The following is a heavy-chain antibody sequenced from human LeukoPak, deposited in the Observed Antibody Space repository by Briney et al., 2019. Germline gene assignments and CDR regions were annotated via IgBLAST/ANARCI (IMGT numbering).Heavy chain of an antibody. CDR1: GFTFSSYA. Sequence: GGSLRLSCAASGFTFSSYAMSWVRQAPGKGLEWVSAISGSGGSTYYADSVKGRFTISRDNSKNTLYLQMNSLRAEDTAVYYCGRTPVVVIMAPGRHFDYWGQGTLVTVSS. V-gene: IGHV3-23*01. D-gene: IGHD3-22*01. J-gene: IGHJ4*02. CDR2: ISGSGGST. CDR3: GRTPVVVIMAPGRHFDY.